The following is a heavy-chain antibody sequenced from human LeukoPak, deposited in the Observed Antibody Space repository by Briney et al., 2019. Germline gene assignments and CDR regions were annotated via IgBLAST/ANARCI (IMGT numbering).Heavy chain of an antibody. CDR1: GFTFSNYA. D-gene: IGHD6-13*01. J-gene: IGHJ1*01. CDR3: AKWGQLEAGGFEH. Sequence: GGSLRLSCVASGFTFSNYAMNWVRQAPRKGLEWVSAISGWGTNTYYAASVEGRFTISRNNSKNTLYLQMNSLRADDTAVYYCAKWGQLEAGGFEHWGQGTLVTVSS. CDR2: ISGWGTNT. V-gene: IGHV3-23*01.